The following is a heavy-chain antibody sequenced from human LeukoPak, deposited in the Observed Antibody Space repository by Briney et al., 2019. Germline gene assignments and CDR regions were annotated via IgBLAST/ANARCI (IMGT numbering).Heavy chain of an antibody. Sequence: RAGGSLRLSCAASGFTFSSYEMNWVRQAQGKGLEWVSYISSSGTTIYYADSVKGRFTISRDNAKNSLYLQMNSLRAEDTAVYYCARDSGGNYFDYWGQGTLVTVSS. CDR2: ISSSGTTI. V-gene: IGHV3-48*03. CDR1: GFTFSSYE. CDR3: ARDSGGNYFDY. J-gene: IGHJ4*02. D-gene: IGHD1-26*01.